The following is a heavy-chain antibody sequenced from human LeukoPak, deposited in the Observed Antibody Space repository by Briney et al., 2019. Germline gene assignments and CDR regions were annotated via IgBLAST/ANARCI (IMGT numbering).Heavy chain of an antibody. CDR1: GFTFSSYW. CDR3: AKEGDWGSGWAFDI. CDR2: INSDGSST. J-gene: IGHJ3*02. V-gene: IGHV3-74*01. D-gene: IGHD7-27*01. Sequence: GGFLRLSCAASGFTFSSYWMHWVRQAPGKGLVWVSRINSDGSSTSYADSVKGRFTISRDNAKNTLYLQMNSLRAEDTAVYYCAKEGDWGSGWAFDIWGQGTMVTVSS.